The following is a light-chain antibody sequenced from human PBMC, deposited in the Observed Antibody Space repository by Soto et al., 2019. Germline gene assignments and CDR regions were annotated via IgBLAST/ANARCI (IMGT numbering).Light chain of an antibody. CDR1: SSNIGSNS. CDR3: ASWDDSLNAYV. CDR2: SNN. Sequence: QAVLTQPPSASATPGQRVTISCYGSSSNIGSNSVNWYQQVPGTAPRLLIYSNNQRPSGVPDRLSGSKSGTSASLAIGGLQSEDEADYYCASWDDSLNAYVFGGGTKLTVL. V-gene: IGLV1-44*01. J-gene: IGLJ1*01.